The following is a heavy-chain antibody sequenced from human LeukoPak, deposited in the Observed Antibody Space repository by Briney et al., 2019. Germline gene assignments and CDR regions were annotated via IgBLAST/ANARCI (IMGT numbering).Heavy chain of an antibody. CDR3: ARDMTTVTTFDY. J-gene: IGHJ4*02. V-gene: IGHV1-69*05. CDR2: IIPIFGTA. CDR1: GGTFSSYA. D-gene: IGHD4-17*01. Sequence: GASVKVSCKASGGTFSSYAISWVRQAPGQGLEWMGGIIPIFGTANHAQKFQGRVTITTDESTSTAYMELSSLRSEDTAVYYCARDMTTVTTFDYWGQGTLVTVSS.